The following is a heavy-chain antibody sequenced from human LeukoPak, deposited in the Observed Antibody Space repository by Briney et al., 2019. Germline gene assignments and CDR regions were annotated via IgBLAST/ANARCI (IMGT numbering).Heavy chain of an antibody. J-gene: IGHJ4*02. Sequence: GGSLRLSCAASGFTFSDSAMHWVRQASGKGLEWVGRIKNKANNYATAYAASVKGRFTISRDDSKNTAFLQMKSLKTEDTAVYYCTRLGVGAFQFDYWGQGALVTVSS. V-gene: IGHV3-73*01. CDR2: IKNKANNYAT. D-gene: IGHD1-26*01. CDR3: TRLGVGAFQFDY. CDR1: GFTFSDSA.